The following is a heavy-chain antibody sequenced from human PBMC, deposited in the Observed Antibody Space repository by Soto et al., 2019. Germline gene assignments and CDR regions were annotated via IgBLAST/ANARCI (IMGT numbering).Heavy chain of an antibody. CDR3: AKDRATTVTTDSEYFQH. CDR2: ISYDGSNK. CDR1: GFTFSSYG. J-gene: IGHJ1*01. D-gene: IGHD4-17*01. V-gene: IGHV3-30*18. Sequence: QVQLVESGGGVVQPGRSLRLSCAASGFTFSSYGMHWVRQAPGKGLEWVAVISYDGSNKYYADSVKGRFTISRDNSKNTRYLQMNSLRAEDTAVYYCAKDRATTVTTDSEYFQHWGQGTLVTVSS.